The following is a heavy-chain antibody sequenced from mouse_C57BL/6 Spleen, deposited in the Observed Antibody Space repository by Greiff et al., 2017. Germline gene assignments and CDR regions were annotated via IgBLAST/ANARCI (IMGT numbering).Heavy chain of an antibody. CDR1: GYTFTDYN. CDR2: INPNNGGT. D-gene: IGHD2-1*01. CDR3: ARRGIYYGNYDWFAY. J-gene: IGHJ3*01. V-gene: IGHV1-22*01. Sequence: EVQLQQSGPELVKPGASVKMSCKASGYTFTDYNMHWVKQSHGKSLEWIGYINPNNGGTSYNQKFKGKATLTVNKSSSTAYMELRSLTSEDSAVYYCARRGIYYGNYDWFAYWGQGTLVTVSA.